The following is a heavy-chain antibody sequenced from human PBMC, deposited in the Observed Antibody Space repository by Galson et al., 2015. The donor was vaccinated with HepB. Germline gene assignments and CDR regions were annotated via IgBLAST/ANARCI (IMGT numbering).Heavy chain of an antibody. D-gene: IGHD3-16*01. CDR2: ISSDENVK. Sequence: SLRLSCAASGFSFSNYVLHWVRQAPGRGLEWVTTISSDENVKYYAGSVKGRFTISRDNSKNTLYVQMNSLRAEDTAVYYCARGDLGAADSYEGGFDYWGQGTLVTVSS. CDR3: ARGDLGAADSYEGGFDY. J-gene: IGHJ4*02. CDR1: GFSFSNYV. V-gene: IGHV3-30*03.